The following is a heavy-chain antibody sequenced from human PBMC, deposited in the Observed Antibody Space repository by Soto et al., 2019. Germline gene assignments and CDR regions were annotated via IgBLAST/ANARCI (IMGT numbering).Heavy chain of an antibody. V-gene: IGHV1-3*01. CDR3: ARGVAGPLHWFDP. J-gene: IGHJ5*02. CDR1: GFTFTSYA. Sequence: ASVKVSCKAPGFTFTSYAMYWVRQSPGQRLEWMGWINAGNGNTKYSQKFQGRVTITRDTSASTAYMELSSLRSEDTAVYYCARGVAGPLHWFDPWGQGTLVTVSS. CDR2: INAGNGNT. D-gene: IGHD6-19*01.